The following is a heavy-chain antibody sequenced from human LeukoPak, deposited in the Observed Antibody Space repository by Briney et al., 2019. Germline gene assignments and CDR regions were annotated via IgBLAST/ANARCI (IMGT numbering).Heavy chain of an antibody. V-gene: IGHV3-23*01. J-gene: IGHJ4*02. CDR3: AKKQQLENLGYFDY. CDR2: FSGSGGST. CDR1: GFTFSSYA. D-gene: IGHD6-13*01. Sequence: GGSLRLSCAASGFTFSSYAMSWVRQAPGKGLEWVSAFSGSGGSTYYADSVKGRFTISRDNSKNTLCLQMNSLRAEDTAVYYCAKKQQLENLGYFDYWGQGTLVTVSS.